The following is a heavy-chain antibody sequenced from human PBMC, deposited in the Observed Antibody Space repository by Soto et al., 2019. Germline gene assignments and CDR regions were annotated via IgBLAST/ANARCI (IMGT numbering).Heavy chain of an antibody. J-gene: IGHJ4*02. D-gene: IGHD6-19*01. CDR1: GFSLNTNAVG. Sequence: QITLKESGPTLVKPTQTLTLTCTFSGFSLNTNAVGVAWIRQPPGKALEWLALLYWDDDKRYSPSLKSRLTNTTDTSKNQVVLTMTNMDPEDTATYYCAHRRGRDSSGENFDSWGQGTLVTVSS. CDR3: AHRRGRDSSGENFDS. V-gene: IGHV2-5*02. CDR2: LYWDDDK.